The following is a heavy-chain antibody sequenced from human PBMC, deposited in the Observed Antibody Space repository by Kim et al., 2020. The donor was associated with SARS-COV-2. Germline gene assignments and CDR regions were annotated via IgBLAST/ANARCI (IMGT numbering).Heavy chain of an antibody. CDR1: GGSVSSGSYY. D-gene: IGHD4-17*01. CDR2: IYYSGST. CDR3: ARMGDYGGNSDY. V-gene: IGHV4-61*03. Sequence: SETLSLTCTVSGGSVSSGSYYWSWIRQPPGKGLEWIGYIYYSGSTNYNPSLKSRVTISVDTSKNHFSLKLSSVTAADTAVYYCARMGDYGGNSDYWGQGTLVTVSS. J-gene: IGHJ4*02.